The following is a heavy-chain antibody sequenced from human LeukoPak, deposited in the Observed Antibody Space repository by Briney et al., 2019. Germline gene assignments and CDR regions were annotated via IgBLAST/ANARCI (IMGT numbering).Heavy chain of an antibody. CDR3: ARDRYGSETNWFDP. Sequence: GGSLRLSCTASGYSFSGYSMNWVRQAPGKGLEWVSYVNADSGTTDYADSVKGRFTISRDNAKNSLYLQLNSLRAEDTAVYYCARDRYGSETNWFDPWGQGTLVTVSS. CDR1: GYSFSGYS. D-gene: IGHD3-10*01. V-gene: IGHV3-48*04. CDR2: VNADSGTT. J-gene: IGHJ5*02.